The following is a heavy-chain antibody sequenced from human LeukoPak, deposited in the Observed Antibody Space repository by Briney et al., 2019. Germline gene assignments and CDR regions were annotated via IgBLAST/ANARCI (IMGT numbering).Heavy chain of an antibody. J-gene: IGHJ4*02. CDR1: GFTFSSYS. CDR2: IYHSGST. CDR3: ARGGGHDFWSGSYFDY. V-gene: IGHV4-30-2*01. Sequence: LRLSCAASGFTFSSYSMNWVRQAPGKGLEWIGYIYHSGSTYYNPSLKSRVTISVDRSKNQFSLKLSSVTAADTAVYYCARGGGHDFWSGSYFDYWGQGTLVTVSS. D-gene: IGHD3-3*01.